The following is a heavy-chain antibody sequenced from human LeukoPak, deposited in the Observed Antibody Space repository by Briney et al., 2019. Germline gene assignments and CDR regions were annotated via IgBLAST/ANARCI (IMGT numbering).Heavy chain of an antibody. V-gene: IGHV1-69*13. Sequence: SVKVSCKASGYTFTGYYMHWVRQAPGQGLEWMGGIIPIFGTANYAQKFQGRGTITADESTNTAYMELSSLRSEGTAVYYCARTTPNYYDSSGPCFDYWGQGTLVTVSS. J-gene: IGHJ4*02. CDR3: ARTTPNYYDSSGPCFDY. CDR1: GYTFTGYY. CDR2: IIPIFGTA. D-gene: IGHD3-22*01.